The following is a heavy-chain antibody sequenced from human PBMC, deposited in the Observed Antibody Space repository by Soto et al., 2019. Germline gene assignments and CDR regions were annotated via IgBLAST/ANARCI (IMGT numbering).Heavy chain of an antibody. CDR2: IYSGGST. D-gene: IGHD2-15*01. V-gene: IGHV3-66*01. CDR1: GFTVSTKY. Sequence: GGSLRLSCAASGFTVSTKYMSWVRQAPGKGLEWVSVIYSGGSTFYADSVRGRFTISRDNSKNTVYLQMNSLRAEDTAVYYCARASRVVVVAGGFDYYYYMDVWGKGTTVTVSS. CDR3: ARASRVVVVAGGFDYYYYMDV. J-gene: IGHJ6*03.